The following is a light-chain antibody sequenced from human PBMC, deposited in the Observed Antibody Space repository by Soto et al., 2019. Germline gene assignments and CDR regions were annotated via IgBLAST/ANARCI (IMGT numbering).Light chain of an antibody. J-gene: IGKJ1*01. CDR3: QHYNSFSEA. V-gene: IGKV1-5*01. CDR1: QNMGSW. CDR2: DAS. Sequence: DREMTKSPPTLAAAVDDTVPITCVASQNMGSWLAWYQQKAGKAPKFLVYDASTLASGVPSRFRGSGYGTEFTLTISSLQPDDFATYYCQHYNSFSEAVGQGTKVDI.